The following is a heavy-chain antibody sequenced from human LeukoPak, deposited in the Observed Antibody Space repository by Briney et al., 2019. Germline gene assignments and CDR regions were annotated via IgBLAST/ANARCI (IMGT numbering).Heavy chain of an antibody. CDR3: ARAGIDAFDI. CDR2: ISDDSNYI. Sequence: GGSLRLSCAASGFTFSDYSMNWVRQAPGKGLEWVSSISDDSNYIYYADSVKGRFTISRDNAKNSLYLQMNSLRAEDTAVYYCARAGIDAFDIWGQGTMVTVSS. CDR1: GFTFSDYS. V-gene: IGHV3-21*01. J-gene: IGHJ3*02. D-gene: IGHD6-13*01.